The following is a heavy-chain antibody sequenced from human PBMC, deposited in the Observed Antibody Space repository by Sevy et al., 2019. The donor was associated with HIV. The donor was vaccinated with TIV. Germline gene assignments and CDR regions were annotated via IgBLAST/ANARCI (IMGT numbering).Heavy chain of an antibody. J-gene: IGHJ4*02. Sequence: ASVKVSCKASGYSFTTYRINWLRQAPGQGLEWMGWISPHNGDTNYVQNLQGRVTMITDTSTSTAYMELRSLRSDDTAVYYCARAYCSGGSRYSLAYWGQGTRVTVSS. CDR3: ARAYCSGGSRYSLAY. V-gene: IGHV1-18*01. D-gene: IGHD2-15*01. CDR1: GYSFTTYR. CDR2: ISPHNGDT.